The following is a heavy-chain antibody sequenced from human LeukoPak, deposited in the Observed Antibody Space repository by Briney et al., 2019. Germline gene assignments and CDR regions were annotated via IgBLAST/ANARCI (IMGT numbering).Heavy chain of an antibody. J-gene: IGHJ4*02. D-gene: IGHD1-26*01. CDR2: INPNSGGT. CDR1: GYILTGYY. CDR3: AREEGELPFDY. V-gene: IGHV1-2*02. Sequence: ASVKVSCKASGYILTGYYMHWVRQAPGQGLEWMGWINPNSGGTNYAQKFQGRVTMTRDTSISTAYMELSRLRSDDTAVYYCAREEGELPFDYWGQGTLVTVSS.